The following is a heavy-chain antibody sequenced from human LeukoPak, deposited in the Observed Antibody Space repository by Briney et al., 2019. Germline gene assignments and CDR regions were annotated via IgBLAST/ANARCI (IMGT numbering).Heavy chain of an antibody. CDR2: ISGSGGST. J-gene: IGHJ6*02. CDR1: GFTFSHYA. D-gene: IGHD6-13*01. CDR3: ARETYSSSWHKYYYYGMDV. V-gene: IGHV3-23*01. Sequence: GGSLRLSCAASGFTFSHYAMSWVRQAPGKGLEWVSGISGSGGSTYYADSVKGRFTISRDNSKNTLYLQMNSLRAEDTAVYYCARETYSSSWHKYYYYGMDVWGQGTTVTVSS.